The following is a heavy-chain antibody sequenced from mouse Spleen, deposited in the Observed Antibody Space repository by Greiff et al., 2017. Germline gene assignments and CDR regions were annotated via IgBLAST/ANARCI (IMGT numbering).Heavy chain of an antibody. Sequence: DVKLVESGGGLVKPGGSLKLSCAASGFAFSSYDMSWVRQTPEKRLEWVAYISSGGGSTYYPDTVKGRFTISRDNAKNTLYLQMSSLKSEDTAMYYCARHLDYGNYFDYWGQGTTLTVSS. CDR2: ISSGGGST. CDR3: ARHLDYGNYFDY. CDR1: GFAFSSYD. J-gene: IGHJ2*01. D-gene: IGHD2-1*01. V-gene: IGHV5-12-1*01.